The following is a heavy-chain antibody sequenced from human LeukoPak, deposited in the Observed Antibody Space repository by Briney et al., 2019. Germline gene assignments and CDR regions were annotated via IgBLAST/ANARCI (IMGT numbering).Heavy chain of an antibody. Sequence: GGSLRLSCAASGFTFSSYAMSWVRQAPGKGLEWVSAISGSGGSTYYADSVKGRFTISRDNSKNTLYLQMNSLRVEDTAVYYCAKDPCSGGSCYSGAFDYWGQGTLVTVSS. D-gene: IGHD2-15*01. CDR3: AKDPCSGGSCYSGAFDY. J-gene: IGHJ4*02. CDR2: ISGSGGST. V-gene: IGHV3-23*01. CDR1: GFTFSSYA.